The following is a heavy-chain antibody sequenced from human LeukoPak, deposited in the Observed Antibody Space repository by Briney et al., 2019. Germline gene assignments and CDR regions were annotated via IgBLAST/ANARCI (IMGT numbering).Heavy chain of an antibody. CDR2: ISSSSSYI. D-gene: IGHD3-22*01. CDR3: AREGWDSGYPFDY. CDR1: GFTFSSYS. J-gene: IGHJ4*02. V-gene: IGHV3-21*01. Sequence: GGSLRLSCAASGFTFSSYSMNWVRQAPGKGLEWVSSISSSSSYIYYADSVKDRFTISRDNAKNSLYLQMNSLRAEDTAVYYCAREGWDSGYPFDYWGQGTLVTVSS.